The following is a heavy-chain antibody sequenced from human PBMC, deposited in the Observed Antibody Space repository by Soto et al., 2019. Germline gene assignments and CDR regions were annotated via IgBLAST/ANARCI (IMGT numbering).Heavy chain of an antibody. Sequence: QGQLQESGPGLVRPSGTLSLTCAVSGDSINSNYCWTWVRQPPGKGLEWIAEIYYSGGTSYNPSPNSRITRSVDNSNNLSSLNLPSVTAPDTAMYYCERDTGWCPGYWGQGTLVTVSS. CDR3: ERDTGWCPGY. V-gene: IGHV4-4*02. J-gene: IGHJ4*02. CDR1: GDSINSNYC. D-gene: IGHD6-19*01. CDR2: IYYSGGT.